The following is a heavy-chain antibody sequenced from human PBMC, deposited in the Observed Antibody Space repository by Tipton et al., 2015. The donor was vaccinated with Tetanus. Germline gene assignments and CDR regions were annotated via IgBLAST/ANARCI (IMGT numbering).Heavy chain of an antibody. CDR2: ISPFNENV. Sequence: QLVQSGAEVKKPGASVKVSCKASGYTFTHYGVNWVRQAPGQGLEWMGWISPFNENVNYAEKFQGRLTMTRDRSTDTVYMDLRSLRPEDTAVYYCARGRGLGPHEYFEHWGQGTLVTVSS. D-gene: IGHD3/OR15-3a*01. V-gene: IGHV1-18*01. J-gene: IGHJ5*02. CDR3: ARGRGLGPHEYFEH. CDR1: GYTFTHYG.